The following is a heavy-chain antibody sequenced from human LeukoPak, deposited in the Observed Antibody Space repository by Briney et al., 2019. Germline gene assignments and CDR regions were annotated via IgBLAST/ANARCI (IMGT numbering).Heavy chain of an antibody. CDR3: AKDQGGIGAFDI. CDR2: ISWNSGSI. D-gene: IGHD1-26*01. J-gene: IGHJ3*02. CDR1: GFTFDDYA. V-gene: IGHV3-9*03. Sequence: GGSLRLSCAASGFTFDDYAMHWVRQAPGKGLEWVSGISWNSGSIGYADSVKGRFTISRDNAKNSLYLQMNSLRAEDMALYYCAKDQGGIGAFDIWGQGTMVTVSS.